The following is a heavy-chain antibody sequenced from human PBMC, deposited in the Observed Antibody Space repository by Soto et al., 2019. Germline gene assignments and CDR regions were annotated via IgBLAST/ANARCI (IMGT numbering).Heavy chain of an antibody. J-gene: IGHJ6*02. Sequence: SGTLALTCTVSGGSISSYYWSWIRQPAGKGLEWIGRISTTETTNYNPSLKSRVSMSLDTSKSQVSLKLSSVTAAEAAVYYCAGNIAAAGRRYYGMDVWGQGTTVTVSS. CDR2: ISTTETT. V-gene: IGHV4-4*07. D-gene: IGHD6-13*01. CDR3: AGNIAAAGRRYYGMDV. CDR1: GGSISSYY.